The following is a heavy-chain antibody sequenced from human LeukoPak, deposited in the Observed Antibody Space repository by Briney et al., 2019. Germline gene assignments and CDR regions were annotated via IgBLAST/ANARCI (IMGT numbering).Heavy chain of an antibody. Sequence: PSETLSLTCSVSGGSISSYYWSWIRQPPGKGLEWIGYIYYSGGTNYNPSLKSRVTISGGSCKNQFSLKLSSVTAADTAVYYCARGGPIVLMVYAPYYYYMDVWGKGTTVTVSS. CDR1: GGSISSYY. D-gene: IGHD2-8*01. J-gene: IGHJ6*03. CDR3: ARGGPIVLMVYAPYYYYMDV. CDR2: IYYSGGT. V-gene: IGHV4-59*13.